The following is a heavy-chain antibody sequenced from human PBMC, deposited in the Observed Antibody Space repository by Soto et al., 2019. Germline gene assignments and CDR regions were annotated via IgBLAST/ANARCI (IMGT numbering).Heavy chain of an antibody. V-gene: IGHV4-4*02. D-gene: IGHD6-19*01. CDR2: IYHSGST. J-gene: IGHJ4*02. CDR3: ATRTGIAVALPDY. Sequence: SETLSLTCAVSGGSISSSNWWSWVRQPPGKGLEWIGEIYHSGSTNYNPSLKSRVTISVDKSKNQFSLKLSSVTDADTAVYYCATRTGIAVALPDYWGQGTLVTVSS. CDR1: GGSISSSNW.